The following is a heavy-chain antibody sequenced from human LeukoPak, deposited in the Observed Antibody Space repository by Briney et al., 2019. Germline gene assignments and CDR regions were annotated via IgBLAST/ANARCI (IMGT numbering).Heavy chain of an antibody. CDR3: ARGLWYSSLDY. CDR1: GGSISSSNW. D-gene: IGHD6-13*01. Sequence: SETLSLTCAVSGGSISSSNWWSWVRQPPGKGLEWIGEIYHSGSTNYNPSLKSRVTISVDTSKNQFSLKLSSVTAADTAVYYCARGLWYSSLDYWGQGTLVTVSS. CDR2: IYHSGST. J-gene: IGHJ4*02. V-gene: IGHV4-4*02.